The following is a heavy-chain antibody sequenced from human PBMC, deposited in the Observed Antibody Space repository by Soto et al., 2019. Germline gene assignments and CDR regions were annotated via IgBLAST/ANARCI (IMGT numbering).Heavy chain of an antibody. Sequence: QVRLEESGPGLVKPSETLSLICSVSGGSVNNADYFWSWIRHHPENGLEWIVYIYYSGSTRYNPSFKPRATLSIDTSKNQFSLRLNSVTVADTAVYFCARDADYGGSRGGMDVWGRGTTVTVSS. J-gene: IGHJ6*02. CDR3: ARDADYGGSRGGMDV. CDR1: GGSVNNADYF. CDR2: IYYSGST. V-gene: IGHV4-31*03. D-gene: IGHD4-17*01.